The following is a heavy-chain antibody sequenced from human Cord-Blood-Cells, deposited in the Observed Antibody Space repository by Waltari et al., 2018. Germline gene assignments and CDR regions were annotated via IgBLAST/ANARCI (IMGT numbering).Heavy chain of an antibody. CDR3: ARGVVVVPAADAFDI. J-gene: IGHJ3*02. Sequence: QVQLVQSGAEVTQPGASVTVSCKAPGDTFTGSHMHWARPAPGQGLEWMGWINPNSGGTNYAQKFQGRVTMTRDTSISTAYMELSRLRSDDTAVYYCARGVVVVPAADAFDIWGQGTMVTVSS. D-gene: IGHD2-2*01. V-gene: IGHV1-2*02. CDR2: INPNSGGT. CDR1: GDTFTGSH.